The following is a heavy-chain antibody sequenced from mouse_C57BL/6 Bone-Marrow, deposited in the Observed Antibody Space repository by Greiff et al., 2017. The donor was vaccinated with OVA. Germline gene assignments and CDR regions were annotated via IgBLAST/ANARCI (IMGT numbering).Heavy chain of an antibody. CDR3: ARGGYPAWFAY. D-gene: IGHD2-2*01. CDR1: GYTFTSYW. CDR2: IDPSDSYT. J-gene: IGHJ3*01. V-gene: IGHV1-69*01. Sequence: QVQLQQPGAELVMPGASVKLSCKASGYTFTSYWMHWVKQRPGQGLEWIGEIDPSDSYTNYNQKLKGKSTLTVDKSSSTAYIQLSSLTSEDSAVYYFARGGYPAWFAYWGQGTRVTVSA.